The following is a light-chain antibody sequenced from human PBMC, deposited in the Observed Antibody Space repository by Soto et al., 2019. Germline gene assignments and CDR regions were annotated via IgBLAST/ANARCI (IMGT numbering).Light chain of an antibody. CDR1: QTIIRY. J-gene: IGKJ3*01. CDR3: QQSYSTQFT. CDR2: AAS. V-gene: IGKV1-39*01. Sequence: DIQMTQSPSSLSAFVGDRVTITCRASQTIIRYLNWYQQKPGRAPNLLIYAASSLQSGVPSRFSGSGSGTEFTLTITSLQPEDFATYYCQQSYSTQFTFGPGTKVEIK.